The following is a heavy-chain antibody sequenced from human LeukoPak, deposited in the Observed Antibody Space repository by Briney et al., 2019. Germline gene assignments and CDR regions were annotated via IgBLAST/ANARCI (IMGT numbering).Heavy chain of an antibody. CDR2: INPNSGGT. Sequence: ASVKVSCEASGYTFTGYYMHWVRQAPGQGPEWMGWINPNSGGTNYAQKFQGRVTMTRDTSISTAYMELSRLRSDDTAVYYCARESADYYDSSGYYYLVYYFDYWGQGTLVTVSS. J-gene: IGHJ4*02. V-gene: IGHV1-2*02. CDR1: GYTFTGYY. CDR3: ARESADYYDSSGYYYLVYYFDY. D-gene: IGHD3-22*01.